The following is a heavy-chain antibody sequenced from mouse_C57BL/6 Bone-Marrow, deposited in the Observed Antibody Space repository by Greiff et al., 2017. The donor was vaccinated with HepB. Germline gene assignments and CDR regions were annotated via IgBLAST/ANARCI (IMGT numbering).Heavy chain of an antibody. J-gene: IGHJ2*01. CDR1: GYTFTSYW. CDR3: AREDYYGSSS. CDR2: IDPSDSYT. V-gene: IGHV1-69*01. D-gene: IGHD1-1*01. Sequence: VQLQQPGAELVMPGASVKLSCKASGYTFTSYWMHWVKQRPGQGLEWIGEIDPSDSYTNYNQKFKGKSTLTVDKSSSTAYMQLSSLTSEDSAVYYCAREDYYGSSSWGQGTTLTVSS.